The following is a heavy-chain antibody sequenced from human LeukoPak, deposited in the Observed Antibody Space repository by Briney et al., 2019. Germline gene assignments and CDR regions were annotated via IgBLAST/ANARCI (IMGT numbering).Heavy chain of an antibody. Sequence: GGSLRLSCAASGFTFSSYAMSWVRQAPGKGLEWVAVISYDGSNKYYADSVKGRFTISRDNSKNTLYLQMNSLRAEDTAVYYCAKDSGSYGAFDIWGQGTMVTVSS. CDR2: ISYDGSNK. CDR1: GFTFSSYA. CDR3: AKDSGSYGAFDI. J-gene: IGHJ3*02. V-gene: IGHV3-30*18. D-gene: IGHD1-26*01.